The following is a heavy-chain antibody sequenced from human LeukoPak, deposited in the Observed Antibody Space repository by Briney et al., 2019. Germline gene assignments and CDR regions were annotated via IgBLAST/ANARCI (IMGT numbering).Heavy chain of an antibody. Sequence: EASVKVSCKASGYTFTGYYMHWVRQAPGQGLEWMGWINPNSGGTNYAQKFQGWVTMTRDTSISTAYMELSRLRSDDTAVYYCARAAYSGYDPPDYWGQRTLVTVSS. D-gene: IGHD5-12*01. CDR1: GYTFTGYY. CDR3: ARAAYSGYDPPDY. V-gene: IGHV1-2*04. CDR2: INPNSGGT. J-gene: IGHJ4*02.